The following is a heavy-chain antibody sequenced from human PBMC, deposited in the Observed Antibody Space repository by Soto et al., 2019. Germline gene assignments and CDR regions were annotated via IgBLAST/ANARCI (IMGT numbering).Heavy chain of an antibody. CDR2: IYYSGST. D-gene: IGHD2-15*01. CDR1: GGSISSYY. Sequence: PSETLSLTCTVSGGSISSYYWSWIRQPPGKGLEWIGYIYYSGSTNYNPSLKSRVTISVDTSKNQFSLKLSSVTAADTAVYYCARDPRYCSGGSCLSYGMDVWGQGTTVTVSS. CDR3: ARDPRYCSGGSCLSYGMDV. V-gene: IGHV4-59*01. J-gene: IGHJ6*02.